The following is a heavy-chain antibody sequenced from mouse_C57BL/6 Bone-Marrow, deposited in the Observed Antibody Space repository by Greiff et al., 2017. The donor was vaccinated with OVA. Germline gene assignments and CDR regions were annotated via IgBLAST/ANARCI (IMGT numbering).Heavy chain of an antibody. CDR1: GFNIKDDY. V-gene: IGHV14-4*01. CDR2: IDPANGDT. D-gene: IGHD2-3*01. J-gene: IGHJ3*01. CDR3: TCGYYGFAY. Sequence: VQLKQSGAELVRPGASVKLSCTASGFNIKDDYMHWVKQRPEQGLEWIGWIDPANGDTEYASKFQGRATITAYTPSNTAYLQLSSLTSDDTAVYYCTCGYYGFAYWGQGTLVTVSA.